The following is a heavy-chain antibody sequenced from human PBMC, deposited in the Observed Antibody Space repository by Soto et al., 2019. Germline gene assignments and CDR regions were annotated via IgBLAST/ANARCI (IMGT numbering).Heavy chain of an antibody. Sequence: PAGSLRLSCVASGFAFSNYSMNWVRQAPGKGLEWVSYIRSSGSPTYYAGSVKGRFTISRDNAKKSLYLQMNSLRAEDTAVYYCARMTSSISPGCWGQGTLVTVSS. CDR3: ARMTSSISPGC. CDR1: GFAFSNYS. V-gene: IGHV3-48*01. D-gene: IGHD2-2*01. CDR2: IRSSGSPT. J-gene: IGHJ4*02.